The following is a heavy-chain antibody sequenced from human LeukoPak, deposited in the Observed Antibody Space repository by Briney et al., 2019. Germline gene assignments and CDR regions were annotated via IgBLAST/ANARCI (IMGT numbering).Heavy chain of an antibody. D-gene: IGHD3-16*01. Sequence: KPSETLSLTCTVSGRSISSYYWSWLRQPPGKGLEWIGYIYYSGSTNYNPSPKSRVTISVDTSKSQFSQKLSSVTAADTAVYYCARMPITFSMSYYFDYWGQGTLVTVSS. CDR2: IYYSGST. CDR1: GRSISSYY. V-gene: IGHV4-59*01. CDR3: ARMPITFSMSYYFDY. J-gene: IGHJ4*02.